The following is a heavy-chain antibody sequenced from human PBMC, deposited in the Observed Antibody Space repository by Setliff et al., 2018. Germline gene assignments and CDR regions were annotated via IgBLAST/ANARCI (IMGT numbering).Heavy chain of an antibody. J-gene: IGHJ6*03. Sequence: SGPTLVNPTQTLTLTCTFSGFSLSTSGVGVGWIRQPPGKTLEWLALIYWNDDKRYSPSLKSRLTITKDTSKNQVVLTMTNMDPVDTATYYCAHARYSSGWYSFYYYYYMDVWGKGTTVTVSS. CDR1: GFSLSTSGVG. D-gene: IGHD6-19*01. CDR2: IYWNDDK. V-gene: IGHV2-5*01. CDR3: AHARYSSGWYSFYYYYYMDV.